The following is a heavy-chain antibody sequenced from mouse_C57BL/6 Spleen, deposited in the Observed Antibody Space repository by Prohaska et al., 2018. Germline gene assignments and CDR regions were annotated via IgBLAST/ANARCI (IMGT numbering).Heavy chain of an antibody. V-gene: IGHV1-85*01. J-gene: IGHJ4*01. D-gene: IGHD3-2*02. Sequence: FTSYDINWVKQRPGQGLEWIGWIYPRDGSTKYNEKFKGKATLTVDTSSSTAYMELHSLTSEDSAVYFCARTGSSGYYAMDYWGQGTSVTVSS. CDR2: IYPRDGST. CDR1: FTSYD. CDR3: ARTGSSGYYAMDY.